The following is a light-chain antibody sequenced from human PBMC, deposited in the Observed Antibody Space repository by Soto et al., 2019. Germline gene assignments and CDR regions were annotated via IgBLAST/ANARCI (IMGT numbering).Light chain of an antibody. J-gene: IGLJ3*02. V-gene: IGLV1-47*02. Sequence: QSALTQAPSASGTLGQRVTIPCSGSSSNIGTGFVYWYQQLPGAAPRLLIYTTNQRPSGVPDRFSASKSGASASLAIDGLRPDDEADYYCAGWDDNVKGWVFGGGTKVTVL. CDR1: SSNIGTGF. CDR3: AGWDDNVKGWV. CDR2: TTN.